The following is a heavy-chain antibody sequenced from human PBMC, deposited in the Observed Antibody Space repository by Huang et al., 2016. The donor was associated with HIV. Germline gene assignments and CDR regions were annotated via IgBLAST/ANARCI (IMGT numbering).Heavy chain of an antibody. J-gene: IGHJ4*02. CDR2: ISSNGETS. D-gene: IGHD3-3*01. CDR3: AKGRATILDRLDS. CDR1: GVTFSRYA. V-gene: IGHV3-23*01. Sequence: EVQLLESGGGLVRPWGSLRLSCAASGVTFSRYAMSWVRQAPGKGLEWGSVISSNGETSDYTDSVKGRFTISRDNSKNTVSMQMHSLRVEDTAVYYCAKGRATILDRLDSWGQGTLVTVSS.